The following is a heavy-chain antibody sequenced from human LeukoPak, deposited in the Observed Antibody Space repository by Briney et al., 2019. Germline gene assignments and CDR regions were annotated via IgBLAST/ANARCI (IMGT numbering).Heavy chain of an antibody. CDR3: ASFYVWGTRKDAFDI. V-gene: IGHV3-53*01. Sequence: GGSLRLSCAASGFTVCSNYMSWVREAPGKGLEWVSVIYSGGSTYYADSVKGRFTISRDNSKNTLYLQMNSLRAEDTAVYYCASFYVWGTRKDAFDIWGQGTMVTVSS. D-gene: IGHD3-16*01. CDR1: GFTVCSNY. CDR2: IYSGGST. J-gene: IGHJ3*02.